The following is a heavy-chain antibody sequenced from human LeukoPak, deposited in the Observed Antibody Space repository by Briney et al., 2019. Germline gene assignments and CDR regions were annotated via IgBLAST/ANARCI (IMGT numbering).Heavy chain of an antibody. V-gene: IGHV4-61*02. CDR3: ARAEWLYSSSFDY. Sequence: MASETLSLTCTVSGGSISSGSYYWSWIPQPAGKGLEWIGRIYTSGSTNYNPSLKSRVTISVDTSKNQFSLKLSSVPAADTAVYYCARAEWLYSSSFDYWGQGTLVTVSS. J-gene: IGHJ4*02. D-gene: IGHD6-6*01. CDR1: GGSISSGSYY. CDR2: IYTSGST.